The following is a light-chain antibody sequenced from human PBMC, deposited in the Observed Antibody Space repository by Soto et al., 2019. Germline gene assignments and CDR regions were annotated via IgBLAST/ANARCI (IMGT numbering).Light chain of an antibody. CDR2: SAS. V-gene: IGKV1-39*01. CDR3: RQSYNPPYT. CDR1: QTIDNF. J-gene: IGKJ2*01. Sequence: DIEMTQSPSPLSASVGDRVIITCRASQTIDNFLNWYQQKPGKAPKLLIYSASSLQSDVPSRFRGSGSGTDFTLTVSSLQPEDFATYYCRQSYNPPYTFGRGTKLEI.